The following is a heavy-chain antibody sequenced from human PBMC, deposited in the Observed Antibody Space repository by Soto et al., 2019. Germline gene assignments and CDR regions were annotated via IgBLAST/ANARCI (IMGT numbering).Heavy chain of an antibody. D-gene: IGHD2-15*01. Sequence: EVQLVESGGGLAQPGGSLRLSCVVSGFTFSDHYMDWIRQAPGKGLEWVGRSRNKANSYTTDYVASVKGRFTISRDDSKNSLNLLMSSLKTEDTAIYYCARVNYCSHGACYWGYDYWGQGTLVTVSS. CDR2: SRNKANSYTT. CDR1: GFTFSDHY. V-gene: IGHV3-72*01. CDR3: ARVNYCSHGACYWGYDY. J-gene: IGHJ4*02.